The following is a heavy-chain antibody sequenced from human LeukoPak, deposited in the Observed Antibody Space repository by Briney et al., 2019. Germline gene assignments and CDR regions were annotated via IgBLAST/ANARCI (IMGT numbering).Heavy chain of an antibody. CDR1: GFTFSRYW. J-gene: IGHJ6*02. CDR2: ISYDGSNK. CDR3: AKDQGYYGSGSPYYYYGMDV. Sequence: GGSLRLSCAASGFTFSRYWMTWVRQAPGKGLEWVAVISYDGSNKYYADSVKGRFTISRDNSKNTLYLQMNSLRAEDTAVYYCAKDQGYYGSGSPYYYYGMDVWGQGTTVTVSS. D-gene: IGHD3-10*01. V-gene: IGHV3-30*18.